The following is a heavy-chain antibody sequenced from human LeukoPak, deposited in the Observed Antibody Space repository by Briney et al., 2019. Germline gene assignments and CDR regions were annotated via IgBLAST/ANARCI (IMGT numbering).Heavy chain of an antibody. V-gene: IGHV4-4*02. CDR3: ARGEPRCSGGSCYTGNWFDP. J-gene: IGHJ5*02. CDR2: IYHSGST. D-gene: IGHD2-15*01. Sequence: SETLSLTCAVYGGSLSSSNWWSWVRQPPGKGLEWIGEIYHSGSTKYNPSLKSRVTISVDKSKNQFSLKLSSVTAADTAVYYCARGEPRCSGGSCYTGNWFDPWGQGTLVTVSS. CDR1: GGSLSSSNW.